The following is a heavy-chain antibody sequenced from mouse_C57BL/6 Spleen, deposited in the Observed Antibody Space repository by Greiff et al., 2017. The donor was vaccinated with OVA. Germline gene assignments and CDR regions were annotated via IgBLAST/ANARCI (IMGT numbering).Heavy chain of an antibody. Sequence: VQLQQSGAELARPGASVKMSCKASGYTFTSYTMHWVKQRPGQGLEWIGYINPSSGYTKYNQKFKDKATLTADKSSSTAYMQLSSLTSEDSAVYYCAREGGSPDYFDYWGQGTTLTVSS. CDR1: GYTFTSYT. CDR2: INPSSGYT. CDR3: AREGGSPDYFDY. D-gene: IGHD1-1*02. V-gene: IGHV1-4*01. J-gene: IGHJ2*01.